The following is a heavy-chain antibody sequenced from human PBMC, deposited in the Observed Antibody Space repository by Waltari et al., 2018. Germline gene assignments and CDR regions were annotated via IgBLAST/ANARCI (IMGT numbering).Heavy chain of an antibody. J-gene: IGHJ5*02. D-gene: IGHD6-6*01. Sequence: QVQLQESGPGLVKPSETLSLTCTVSGGSISSYYWSWIRQPPGKGLDGIGYIYYSGSPNYNPSLKSRVTISVDTSKNQFSLKLSSVTAADTAVYYCARGGIAALSWGQGTLVTVSS. V-gene: IGHV4-59*01. CDR3: ARGGIAALS. CDR1: GGSISSYY. CDR2: IYYSGSP.